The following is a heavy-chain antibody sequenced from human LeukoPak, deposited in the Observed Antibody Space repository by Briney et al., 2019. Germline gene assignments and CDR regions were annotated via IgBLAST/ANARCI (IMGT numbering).Heavy chain of an antibody. V-gene: IGHV4-34*01. Sequence: SETLSLTCAVSGGSFSGYYWSWIRQPPGKGLEWIGEINHSGSTNYNPSLKSRVTISVDTSKNQFSLKLSSVTAADTAVYYCARKGRYYYDSSGYAFDYWGQGTLVTVSS. J-gene: IGHJ4*02. CDR1: GGSFSGYY. D-gene: IGHD3-22*01. CDR2: INHSGST. CDR3: ARKGRYYYDSSGYAFDY.